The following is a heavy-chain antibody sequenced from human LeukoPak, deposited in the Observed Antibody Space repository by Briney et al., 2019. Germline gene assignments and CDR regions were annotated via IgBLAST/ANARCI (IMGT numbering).Heavy chain of an antibody. CDR2: ISYDGSNK. Sequence: GGSLRLSCGASGFTFSSSGMAWVRQAPGKGLGWVAVISYDGSNKYYADSVKGRFTISRDNSKNTLYLQMNSLRTEDTAVYYCAKGHSGIYSQFDYWGQGALVTVSS. V-gene: IGHV3-30*18. D-gene: IGHD1-26*01. CDR1: GFTFSSSG. CDR3: AKGHSGIYSQFDY. J-gene: IGHJ4*02.